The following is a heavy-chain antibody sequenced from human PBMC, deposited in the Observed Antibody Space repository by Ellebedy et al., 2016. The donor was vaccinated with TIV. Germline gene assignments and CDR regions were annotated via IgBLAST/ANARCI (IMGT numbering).Heavy chain of an antibody. Sequence: PGGSLRLSCAASGFTFSNHLMSWVRQAPGKGLEWVSYISPDSINTNYGDSVKGRFTVSRDNAKTALYLQLNSLRAEDTAVYLCAFARKADYWGQGTLVTVSS. CDR1: GFTFSNHL. J-gene: IGHJ4*02. CDR3: AFARKADY. V-gene: IGHV3-11*03. CDR2: ISPDSINT.